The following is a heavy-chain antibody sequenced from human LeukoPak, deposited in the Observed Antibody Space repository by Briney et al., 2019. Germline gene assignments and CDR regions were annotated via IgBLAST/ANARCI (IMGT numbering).Heavy chain of an antibody. CDR3: ARNGTYPFDS. CDR1: GYSLSSDCY. J-gene: IGHJ4*02. V-gene: IGHV4-38-2*01. Sequence: PSETLSLTCAVSGYSLSSDCYWGWIRQSPGKGLEWIGSIYHSGSTSYNPSLKSRVTISVDRSTNQFSLKLTSVTAADSAVYYCARNGTYPFDSWGQGTLVTVSS. D-gene: IGHD1-26*01. CDR2: IYHSGST.